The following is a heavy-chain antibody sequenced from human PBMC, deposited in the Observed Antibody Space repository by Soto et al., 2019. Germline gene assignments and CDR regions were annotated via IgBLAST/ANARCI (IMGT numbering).Heavy chain of an antibody. CDR1: RGSINSVESY. D-gene: IGHD1-26*01. CDR3: VTVNLVGAAYYFDY. J-gene: IGHJ4*02. CDR2: VWHSGSA. Sequence: PSQTLSLTCTVARGSINSVESYWSWIRQTPVGGLAWIGYVWHSGSAYYNPPLAGRVSLSVVTSENQFSLRLTSVTAADTAVYYCVTVNLVGAAYYFDYWCPGTLVTVSS. V-gene: IGHV4-30-4*01.